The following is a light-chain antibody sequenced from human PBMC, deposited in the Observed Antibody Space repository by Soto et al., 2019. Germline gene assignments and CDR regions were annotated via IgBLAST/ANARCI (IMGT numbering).Light chain of an antibody. Sequence: EIVMTQSPATLSVSPGERATLSCRASQSVSSNLAWYQQKPGQAPRLLIFGASTRATGIPARFSGSGSETEFTLTISSLQSEDFAVYYCQQYSKWPLTFGGGTKVDIK. J-gene: IGKJ4*01. CDR2: GAS. V-gene: IGKV3D-15*01. CDR1: QSVSSN. CDR3: QQYSKWPLT.